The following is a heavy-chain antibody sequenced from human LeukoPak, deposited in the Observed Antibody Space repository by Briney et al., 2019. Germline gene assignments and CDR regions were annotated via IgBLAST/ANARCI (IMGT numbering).Heavy chain of an antibody. J-gene: IGHJ3*02. CDR3: AKDLFVGNQDGGQI. CDR1: GFSFRSFS. CDR2: ISGSGGST. Sequence: GGSLRLSCAASGFSFRSFSMSWVRQAPGKGLEWVSAISGSGGSTYYADSVKGRFTISRDNSKNTLYLQMNSLRAEDTAVYYCAKDLFVGNQDGGQIWGQGTMVTVSS. D-gene: IGHD1-14*01. V-gene: IGHV3-23*01.